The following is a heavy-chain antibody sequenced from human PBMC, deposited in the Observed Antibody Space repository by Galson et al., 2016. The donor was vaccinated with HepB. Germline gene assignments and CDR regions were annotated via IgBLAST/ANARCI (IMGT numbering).Heavy chain of an antibody. Sequence: TLSLTCTVSGGSISSGGYYWTWIRQHTGKGLEWIGHILHSGSTYYKPSLKSRTTMSLDTSKIQFSLNLTSVTAADTAVYYVARGFDVWGGPSQGDPWGQGIRVTVSS. J-gene: IGHJ5*02. CDR2: ILHSGST. CDR3: ARGFDVWGGPSQGDP. D-gene: IGHD2-8*01. CDR1: GGSISSGGYY. V-gene: IGHV4-31*03.